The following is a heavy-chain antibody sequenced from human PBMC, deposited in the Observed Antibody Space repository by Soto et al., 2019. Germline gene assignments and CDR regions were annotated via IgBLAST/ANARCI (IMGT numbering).Heavy chain of an antibody. CDR3: ARDRRALLLWFGELSPRPHGMDV. CDR2: IYYSGST. V-gene: IGHV4-31*03. Sequence: QVQLQESGPGLVKPSHTLSLTCTVSGGCISSGGYYWSWIRQHPGKGLEWIGYIYYSGSTYYNPSLKSRVTISVDTSKNEFSLKLSSVTAADTAVYYCARDRRALLLWFGELSPRPHGMDVWGQGTTVTVSS. CDR1: GGCISSGGYY. D-gene: IGHD3-10*01. J-gene: IGHJ6*02.